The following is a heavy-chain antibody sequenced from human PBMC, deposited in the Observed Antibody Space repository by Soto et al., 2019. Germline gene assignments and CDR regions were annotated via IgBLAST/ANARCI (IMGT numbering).Heavy chain of an antibody. Sequence: VQLVESGGGLVKPGGSLRLSCAASGFTFSSYSMNWVRQAPGKGLEWVSSISSSSSYIYYADSVKGRFTISRDNAKNSLYLQMNSLSAEDTAVYYCARDHYSGVVVAATNFDYWGQGTLVTASS. J-gene: IGHJ4*02. CDR2: ISSSSSYI. CDR3: ARDHYSGVVVAATNFDY. CDR1: GFTFSSYS. D-gene: IGHD2-15*01. V-gene: IGHV3-21*01.